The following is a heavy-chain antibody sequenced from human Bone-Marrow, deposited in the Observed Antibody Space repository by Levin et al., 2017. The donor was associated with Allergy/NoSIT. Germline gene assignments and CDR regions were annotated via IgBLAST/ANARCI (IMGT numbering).Heavy chain of an antibody. CDR3: APPVGRGF. CDR2: ISTSSSYI. Sequence: GGSLRLSCVVSGITFRSSMNWVRQAPGKGLEWVASISTSSSYIFYADSVKGRFTISRDNAKNSLYLEMNSLRVEDTAVYYCAPPVGRGFWGQGTLAIVSS. V-gene: IGHV3-21*01. CDR1: GITFRSS. J-gene: IGHJ4*02. D-gene: IGHD1-26*01.